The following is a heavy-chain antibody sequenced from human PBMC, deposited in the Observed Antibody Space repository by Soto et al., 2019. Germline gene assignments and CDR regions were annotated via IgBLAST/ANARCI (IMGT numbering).Heavy chain of an antibody. J-gene: IGHJ4*02. CDR2: ISSRSTNI. Sequence: GGPLRLSCVRSGCTFSGYSMAWVRQPPGRGMEWVASISSRSTNIDYADSVKGRFTISRDNAKNLVSLQMSSLRGEDTALYYCAKFTEPGYSSIWYYFEYWGQGTPGTV. V-gene: IGHV3-21*06. CDR1: GCTFSGYS. CDR3: AKFTEPGYSSIWYYFEY. D-gene: IGHD6-19*01.